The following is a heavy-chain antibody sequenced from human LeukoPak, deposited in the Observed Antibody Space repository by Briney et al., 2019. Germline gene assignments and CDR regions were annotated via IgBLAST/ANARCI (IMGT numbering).Heavy chain of an antibody. CDR2: MYHSGST. D-gene: IGHD3-10*01. V-gene: IGHV4-38-2*02. CDR3: AREWFGELFPPADAFDI. Sequence: KPSETLSLTCSVSGYSISSAYYWGWIRQPPGKGLEWIGTMYHSGSTNYNPSLKSRVTISVDTSKNQFSLKLSSVTAADTAVYYCAREWFGELFPPADAFDIWGQGTMVTVSS. CDR1: GYSISSAYY. J-gene: IGHJ3*02.